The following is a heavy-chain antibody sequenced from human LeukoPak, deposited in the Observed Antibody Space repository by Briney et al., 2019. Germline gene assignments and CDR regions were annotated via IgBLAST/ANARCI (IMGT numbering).Heavy chain of an antibody. CDR2: ISSNGGST. J-gene: IGHJ4*02. D-gene: IGHD6-25*01. V-gene: IGHV3-64D*09. Sequence: GGSLRLSCSASGFTFSTYAMHWVRQAPGKGLESVSTISSNGGSTYYADSVKGRFTISRDNSMNTLYLQMSSLTVEDTAVYYCLKVPNYSSGYWGQGTLVTVSS. CDR1: GFTFSTYA. CDR3: LKVPNYSSGY.